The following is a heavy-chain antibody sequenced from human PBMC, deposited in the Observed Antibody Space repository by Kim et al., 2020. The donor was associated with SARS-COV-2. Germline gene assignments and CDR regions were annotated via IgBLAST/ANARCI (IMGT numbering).Heavy chain of an antibody. V-gene: IGHV5-51*01. J-gene: IGHJ4*02. CDR3: ARQRITMVRGVTMYYFDY. D-gene: IGHD3-10*01. CDR2: IYPGDSDT. Sequence: GESLKISCKGSGYSFTSYWIGWVRQMPGKGLEWMGIIYPGDSDTRYSPSFQGQVTISADKSISTAYLQWSSLKASDTAMYYCARQRITMVRGVTMYYFDYWGQGTLVTVSS. CDR1: GYSFTSYW.